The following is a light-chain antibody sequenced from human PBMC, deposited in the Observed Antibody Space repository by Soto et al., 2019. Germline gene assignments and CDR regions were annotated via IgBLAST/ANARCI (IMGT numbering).Light chain of an antibody. V-gene: IGLV2-8*01. J-gene: IGLJ1*01. CDR1: SSDIGRYDF. CDR3: SSYAGNSRYV. Sequence: QSALTQPPSASGSPGQSVTISCTGTSSDIGRYDFVSWYQHHPGEAPKLMIYEVYNRPSGVPDRFSGSKSDNTASLTISGLQADDEADYFCSSYAGNSRYVFGTGTKLTVL. CDR2: EVY.